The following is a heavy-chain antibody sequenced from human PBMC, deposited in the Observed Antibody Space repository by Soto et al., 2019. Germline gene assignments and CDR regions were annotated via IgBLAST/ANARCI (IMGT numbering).Heavy chain of an antibody. J-gene: IGHJ6*02. D-gene: IGHD5-18*01. Sequence: SETLSLTCAVYGGSISGYYWTWIRQPPGAGLEWIGEINHSGSTNYNPSLKSRVTISVDTSKNQFSLKLTSVSAADTAVYYCACIFSGGDSYGFYYVGMEVYGPGSTVTV. CDR1: GGSISGYY. CDR3: ACIFSGGDSYGFYYVGMEV. V-gene: IGHV4-34*01. CDR2: INHSGST.